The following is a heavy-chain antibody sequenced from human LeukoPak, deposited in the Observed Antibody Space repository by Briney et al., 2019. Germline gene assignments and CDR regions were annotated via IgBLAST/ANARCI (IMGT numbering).Heavy chain of an antibody. V-gene: IGHV3-21*01. CDR1: GFTFSSYS. CDR3: ARDWGYSYGYARYYFDF. J-gene: IGHJ4*02. CDR2: ISSSSSYI. Sequence: GGSLRLSCAASGFTFSSYSMNCVRQASGKGLEWVSSISSSSSYIYYADSVKGRFTISRHTAKNSPSLHMDRLRAQHTAAYYCARDWGYSYGYARYYFDFWGQGTLVTVSS. D-gene: IGHD5-18*01.